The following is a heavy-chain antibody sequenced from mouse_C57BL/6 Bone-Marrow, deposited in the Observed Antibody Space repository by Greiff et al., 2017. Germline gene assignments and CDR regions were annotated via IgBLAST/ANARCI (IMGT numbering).Heavy chain of an antibody. D-gene: IGHD1-1*01. J-gene: IGHJ4*01. Sequence: VQLQQSGPGLVQPSQSLSITCTASGFSLTSYGVHWVRQSPGKGLEWLGVIWSGGSTDYNAAFISRLSISYDNSKSHVFFKMNSLQADDTAIYYCARVTTVVATEDYAMDYWGQGTSVTVSS. CDR2: IWSGGST. CDR3: ARVTTVVATEDYAMDY. V-gene: IGHV2-2*01. CDR1: GFSLTSYG.